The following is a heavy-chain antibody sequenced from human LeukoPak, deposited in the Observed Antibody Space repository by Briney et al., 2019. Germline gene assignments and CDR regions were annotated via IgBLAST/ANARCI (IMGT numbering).Heavy chain of an antibody. CDR2: IYYSGST. J-gene: IGHJ6*03. Sequence: SETLSLTCTVSGGSISSGDYYWSWIRQPPGKGLEWIGYIYYSGSTNYNPSLKSRVTISVDTSKNQFSLKLSSVTAADTAVYYCARGLSGYSYGYDYYYMDVWGKGTTVTVSS. CDR3: ARGLSGYSYGYDYYYMDV. V-gene: IGHV4-61*08. D-gene: IGHD5-18*01. CDR1: GGSISSGDYY.